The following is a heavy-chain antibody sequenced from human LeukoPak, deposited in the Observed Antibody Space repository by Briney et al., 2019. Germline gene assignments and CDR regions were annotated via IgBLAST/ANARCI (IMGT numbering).Heavy chain of an antibody. CDR1: GGSIRSYY. J-gene: IGHJ6*02. V-gene: IGHV4-59*08. CDR2: VYDSGST. D-gene: IGHD5-12*01. Sequence: SETLSHTCTVAGGSIRSYYWTWIRQPPGRGLEWIGYVYDSGSTNYNPSLMRRVTISVDTSKNQFSLKLSSVTAADTAVYYCARRVATRSPYYYGMDVWGQGTTVTVSS. CDR3: ARRVATRSPYYYGMDV.